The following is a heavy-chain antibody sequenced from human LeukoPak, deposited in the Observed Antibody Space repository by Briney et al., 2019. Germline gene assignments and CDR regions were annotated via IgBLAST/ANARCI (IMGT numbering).Heavy chain of an antibody. CDR3: AREDDRSFGAYDC. D-gene: IGHD4-17*01. Sequence: GASVKVSCKASGYTFTTYGITWVRQAPGQGLEWMGWVSKYTGNADYAPKFQGRVSMTTDTSTRTAYMELRSLRPDDTAVYFCAREDDRSFGAYDCWGQGTLVTVS. CDR2: VSKYTGNA. CDR1: GYTFTTYG. J-gene: IGHJ4*02. V-gene: IGHV1-18*01.